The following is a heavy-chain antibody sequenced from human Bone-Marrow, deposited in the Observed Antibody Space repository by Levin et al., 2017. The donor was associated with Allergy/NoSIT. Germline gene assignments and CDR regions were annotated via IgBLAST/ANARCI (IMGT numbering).Heavy chain of an antibody. D-gene: IGHD5-24*01. CDR2: IRSKAYGGTT. J-gene: IGHJ6*02. CDR1: GFTFGDYA. V-gene: IGHV3-49*03. Sequence: PGGSLRLSCTASGFTFGDYAMSWFRQAPGKGLEWVGFIRSKAYGGTTEYAASVKGRFTISRDDSKSIAYLQMNSLKTEDTAVYYCTRESGDGYNSFLYGMDVWGQGTTVTVSS. CDR3: TRESGDGYNSFLYGMDV.